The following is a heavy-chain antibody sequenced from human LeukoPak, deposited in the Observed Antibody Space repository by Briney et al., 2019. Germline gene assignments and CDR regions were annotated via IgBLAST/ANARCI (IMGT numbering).Heavy chain of an antibody. Sequence: GESLKISCMGSGYSFTTYWIDWGRQVPGKGLEWMGLIQPADSQTRYNPSFQGQVTLSDDKSINTAYLQWSSLRPSDTAMYYCARRLRTGGFDIWGQGTMVTVSS. CDR3: ARRLRTGGFDI. CDR1: GYSFTTYW. V-gene: IGHV5-51*01. CDR2: IQPADSQT. J-gene: IGHJ3*02. D-gene: IGHD1-1*01.